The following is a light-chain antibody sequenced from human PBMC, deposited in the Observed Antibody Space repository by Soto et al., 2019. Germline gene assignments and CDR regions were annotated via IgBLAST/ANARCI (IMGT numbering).Light chain of an antibody. CDR2: EVS. Sequence: QAALTQPPSAYGSPGQSVTISCTGTSSDVGGYNYVSWYQQHPGKAPKLMIYEVSKRPSGVPDRFSGSKSGNTASLTVSGLQAEDEADYYCSPYAGSNSFWVFGGGTKLTVL. CDR1: SSDVGGYNY. V-gene: IGLV2-8*01. CDR3: SPYAGSNSFWV. J-gene: IGLJ3*02.